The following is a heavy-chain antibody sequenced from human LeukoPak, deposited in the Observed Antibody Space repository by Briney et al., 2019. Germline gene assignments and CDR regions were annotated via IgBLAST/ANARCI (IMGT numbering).Heavy chain of an antibody. V-gene: IGHV4-34*01. Sequence: PSETLSLTCAVYGGSFSGYYWSWIRQPPGKGLEWIGEINHSGSTNYNPSLKSRVTISVDTSKNQISLKLSSVTAADTAVYYCARGRGIAVAGTFKPHFDYWGQGTLVTVSS. CDR1: GGSFSGYY. D-gene: IGHD6-19*01. CDR3: ARGRGIAVAGTFKPHFDY. CDR2: INHSGST. J-gene: IGHJ4*02.